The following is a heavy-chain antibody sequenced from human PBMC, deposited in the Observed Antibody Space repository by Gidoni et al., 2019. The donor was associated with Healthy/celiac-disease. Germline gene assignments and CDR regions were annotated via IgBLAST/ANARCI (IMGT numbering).Heavy chain of an antibody. CDR3: ARVGGIVVVPAAMGWFDP. D-gene: IGHD2-2*01. V-gene: IGHV1-69*02. J-gene: IGHJ5*02. Sequence: QVQLVQSGAEVKKPGSSVKVSCKASGGTFSSYTISWVRQAPVQGLEWMGRIIPILGIANYAQKFQGRVTITADKSTSTAYMELSSLRSEDTAVYYCARVGGIVVVPAAMGWFDPWGQGTLVTVSS. CDR1: GGTFSSYT. CDR2: IIPILGIA.